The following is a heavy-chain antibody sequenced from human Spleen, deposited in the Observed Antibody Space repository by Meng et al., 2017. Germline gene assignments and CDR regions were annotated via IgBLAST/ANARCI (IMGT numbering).Heavy chain of an antibody. CDR2: IYYSGST. J-gene: IGHJ3*02. Sequence: SETLSLTCAVYGGSFSGYYWSWIRQPPGKGLEWIGSIYYSGSTYYNPSLKSRVTISVDTSKNQFSLKLSSVTAADTAVYYCARVARWLQLYAFDIWGQGTMVTVSS. V-gene: IGHV4-34*01. CDR3: ARVARWLQLYAFDI. D-gene: IGHD5-24*01. CDR1: GGSFSGYY.